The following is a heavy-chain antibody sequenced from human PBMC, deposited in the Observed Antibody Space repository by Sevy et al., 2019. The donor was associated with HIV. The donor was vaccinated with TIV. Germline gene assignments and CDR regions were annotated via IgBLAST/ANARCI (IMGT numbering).Heavy chain of an antibody. D-gene: IGHD1-26*01. Sequence: SETLSLTCTVSGGSISSYYWNWIRQPPGKGLEWIGYIYYSGSTNYNPSLKGRVTISVDTSKNQFSLKLTSVTAADTAVYFCARLCGSDYSYNYDYGMVVWGQGTTVTGSS. V-gene: IGHV4-59*12. J-gene: IGHJ6*02. CDR2: IYYSGST. CDR3: ARLCGSDYSYNYDYGMVV. CDR1: GGSISSYY.